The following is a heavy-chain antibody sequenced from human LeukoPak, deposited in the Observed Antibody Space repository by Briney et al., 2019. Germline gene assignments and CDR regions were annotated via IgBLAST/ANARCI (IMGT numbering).Heavy chain of an antibody. CDR2: VSPPGGST. CDR3: ARGGSYLSAFDI. CDR1: GFTFSNHG. V-gene: IGHV3-23*01. Sequence: PGGSLRLSCAASGFTFSNHGMNWVRQAPGKGLEWLSGVSPPGGSTFYADSVKGRFTISRDNSKNTLYLQMNSLRAEDTAVYYCARGGSYLSAFDIWGQGTMVTVSS. J-gene: IGHJ3*02. D-gene: IGHD1-26*01.